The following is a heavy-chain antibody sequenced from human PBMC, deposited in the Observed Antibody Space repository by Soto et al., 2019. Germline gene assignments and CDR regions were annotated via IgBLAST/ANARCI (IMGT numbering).Heavy chain of an antibody. V-gene: IGHV3-30*18. J-gene: IGHJ4*02. CDR2: ISYDGSNK. CDR3: AKDLTTVVTASSY. Sequence: QGQLVESGGGVVQPGRSLRLSCAASGYTFSSYGMHWVRQAPGKGLEWVAVISYDGSNKYYADSVKGRFTISRDSSKNTLYLQMNSLRAEDTAVYYCAKDLTTVVTASSYWGQGTLVTVSS. D-gene: IGHD4-17*01. CDR1: GYTFSSYG.